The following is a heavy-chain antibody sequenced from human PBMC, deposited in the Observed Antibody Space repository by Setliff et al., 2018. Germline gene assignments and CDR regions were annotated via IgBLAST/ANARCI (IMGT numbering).Heavy chain of an antibody. CDR1: GGSISVYY. J-gene: IGHJ3*02. D-gene: IGHD5-18*01. Sequence: SETLSLTCTVSGGSISVYYWTWFRQPPGKGLEWIGYISSGSTNYNPSLKSRVTISVDTSKNQFSLKLNSVTAADTAVYYCARVPRFTDTRNAFDIWGQGTMVTVSS. CDR2: ISSGST. CDR3: ARVPRFTDTRNAFDI. V-gene: IGHV4-4*08.